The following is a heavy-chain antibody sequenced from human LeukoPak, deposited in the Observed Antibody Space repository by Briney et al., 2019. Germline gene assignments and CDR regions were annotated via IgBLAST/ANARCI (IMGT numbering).Heavy chain of an antibody. D-gene: IGHD2-15*01. CDR1: GFTFRTYA. Sequence: TGGSLRLSCAAPGFTFRTYAMSWVRQAPGKGLEWVSAISGGGGSTYYADSVKGRFTISRDNSKNTLFLQMNSLRAEDTAVYYCAKDRYCGGGTCYWSYFDYWGQGTLVTVSS. CDR2: ISGGGGST. J-gene: IGHJ4*02. CDR3: AKDRYCGGGTCYWSYFDY. V-gene: IGHV3-23*01.